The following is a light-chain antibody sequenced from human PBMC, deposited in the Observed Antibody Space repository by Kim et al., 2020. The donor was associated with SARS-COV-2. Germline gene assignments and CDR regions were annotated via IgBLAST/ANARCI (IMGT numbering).Light chain of an antibody. CDR2: WAS. J-gene: IGKJ4*01. CDR3: QQYFSPLLT. Sequence: ATINCKSSQSVLYTSDNNNYIAWYQQKPGQAPKLLIYWASTRESGVPDRFSGSGSGTDFTLTISSLQAEDAAVYYCQQYFSPLLTFGGGTKVDIK. V-gene: IGKV4-1*01. CDR1: QSVLYTSDNNNY.